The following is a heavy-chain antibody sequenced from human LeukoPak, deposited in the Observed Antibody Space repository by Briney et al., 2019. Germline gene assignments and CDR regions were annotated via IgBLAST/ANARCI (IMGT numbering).Heavy chain of an antibody. CDR1: GFTFDDYA. J-gene: IGHJ6*02. V-gene: IGHV3-23*01. CDR2: ISGSGGST. D-gene: IGHD3-3*01. Sequence: GGSLRLSCVASGFTFDDYAMHWVRQAPGKGLEWVSAISGSGGSTYYADSVKGRFTISRDNSKNTLYLQMNSLRAEDTAVYYCAKDSGGVRFYYGMDVWGQGTTVTVSS. CDR3: AKDSGGVRFYYGMDV.